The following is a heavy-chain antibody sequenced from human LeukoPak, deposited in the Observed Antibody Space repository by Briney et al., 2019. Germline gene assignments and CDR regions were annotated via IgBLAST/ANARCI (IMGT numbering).Heavy chain of an antibody. V-gene: IGHV3-23*01. J-gene: IGHJ4*02. D-gene: IGHD2-8*01. Sequence: TGRSLRLSCAVSGLTFYDYAMHWVRQAPGKGLEWVSAISGGGVGTYYADSVKGRFTISRDNSKNTLYLQMNSLRVEDTALYYCAKHNGGRSFDYWGQGTLVTVSS. CDR3: AKHNGGRSFDY. CDR1: GLTFYDYA. CDR2: ISGGGVGT.